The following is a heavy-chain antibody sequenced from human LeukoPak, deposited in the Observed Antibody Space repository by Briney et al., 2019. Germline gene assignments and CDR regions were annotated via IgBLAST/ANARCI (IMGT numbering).Heavy chain of an antibody. D-gene: IGHD1-26*01. Sequence: TGGSLRLSCAASGFTFSSYGMHWVRQAPGKGLEWVAVISNDGSNKHYGDSVKGRFTISRDDSRNTLYLQMNSLRGDDTAVYYCAKDVGKWESLHFFDYWGQGTLVTVSS. J-gene: IGHJ4*02. V-gene: IGHV3-30*18. CDR2: ISNDGSNK. CDR3: AKDVGKWESLHFFDY. CDR1: GFTFSSYG.